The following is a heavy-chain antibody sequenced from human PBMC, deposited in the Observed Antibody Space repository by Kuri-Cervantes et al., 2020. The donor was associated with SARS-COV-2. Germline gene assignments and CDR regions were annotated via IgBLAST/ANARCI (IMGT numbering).Heavy chain of an antibody. J-gene: IGHJ6*02. CDR2: INAYNGKT. CDR3: ARYYSYSLYYGMDV. D-gene: IGHD5-18*01. V-gene: IGHV1-18*01. Sequence: ASVKVSCKASGYTFSSHAISWVRQAPGQGLEWMGWINAYNGKTNYAQKFQDRVTMTTDTSTTTVYMELRSLRSDDTAVYYCARYYSYSLYYGMDVWGQGTTVTVSS. CDR1: GYTFSSHA.